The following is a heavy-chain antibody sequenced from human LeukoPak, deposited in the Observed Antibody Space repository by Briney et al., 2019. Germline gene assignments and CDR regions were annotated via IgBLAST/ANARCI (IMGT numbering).Heavy chain of an antibody. Sequence: GGSLRLSCAASGFTFSSYSMNWVRQAPGKGLDWVSYISSSSSTIYYADSVKGRFTISRDNAKNSLYLQMNSLRAEDTSVYYCARARIAAAGTGAFDVWGQGTMVTVSS. D-gene: IGHD6-13*01. CDR2: ISSSSSTI. CDR3: ARARIAAAGTGAFDV. V-gene: IGHV3-48*01. J-gene: IGHJ3*01. CDR1: GFTFSSYS.